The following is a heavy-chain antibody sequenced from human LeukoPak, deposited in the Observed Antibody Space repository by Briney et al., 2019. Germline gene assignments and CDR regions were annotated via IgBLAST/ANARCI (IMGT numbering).Heavy chain of an antibody. CDR1: GFTFSSYS. V-gene: IGHV3-48*01. J-gene: IGHJ4*02. CDR3: AGPIITMVRGGEHKFDY. Sequence: GGSLRLSCAASGFTFSSYSMNWVRQAPGKVLEWVSYISSSSSTIYYADSVKGRFTISRDNAKNSLYLQMNSLRAEDTAVYYCAGPIITMVRGGEHKFDYWGQGTLVTVSS. D-gene: IGHD3-10*01. CDR2: ISSSSSTI.